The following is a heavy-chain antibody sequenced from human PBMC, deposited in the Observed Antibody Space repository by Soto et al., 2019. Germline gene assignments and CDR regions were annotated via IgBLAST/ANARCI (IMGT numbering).Heavy chain of an antibody. Sequence: EGRLLESGGGLVPPGGSLRLSCGAFGFPFSTSAMNWVRQAPGKGLEWVSIIAATSDAEYYAESVKGRFTSSRDNSKNTLYLQLHSLRAEDTATYYCAKYSEPYQVYNGLHLWGQGNTVIVS. V-gene: IGHV3-23*01. CDR2: IAATSDAE. CDR3: AKYSEPYQVYNGLHL. J-gene: IGHJ6*02. CDR1: GFPFSTSA. D-gene: IGHD1-26*01.